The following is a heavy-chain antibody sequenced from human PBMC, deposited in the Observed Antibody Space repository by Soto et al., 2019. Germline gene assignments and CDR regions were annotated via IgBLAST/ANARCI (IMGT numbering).Heavy chain of an antibody. J-gene: IGHJ4*02. CDR2: IYYSGST. Sequence: QLQLQESGPGLVKPSETLSLTCTVSGGSISSSSYYWGWIRQPPGKGLEWIGSIYYSGSTYYNPSLKSRVPISVDTSKNQFSLKLSSVTAADTAVYYCARLYSGYGDFDYWGQGTLVTVSS. V-gene: IGHV4-39*01. CDR1: GGSISSSSYY. CDR3: ARLYSGYGDFDY. D-gene: IGHD5-12*01.